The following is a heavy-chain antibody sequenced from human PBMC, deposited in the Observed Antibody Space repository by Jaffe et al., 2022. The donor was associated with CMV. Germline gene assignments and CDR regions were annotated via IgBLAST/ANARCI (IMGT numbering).Heavy chain of an antibody. CDR3: ARDIAVAGPSYYYYYYMDV. D-gene: IGHD6-19*01. V-gene: IGHV6-1*01. CDR1: GDSVSSNSAA. Sequence: QVQLQQSGPGLVKPSQTLSLTCAISGDSVSSNSAAWNWIRQSPSRGLEWLGRTYYRSKWYNDYAVSVKSRITINPDTSKNQFSLQLNSVTPEDTAVYYCARDIAVAGPSYYYYYYMDVWGKGTTVTVSS. CDR2: TYYRSKWYN. J-gene: IGHJ6*03.